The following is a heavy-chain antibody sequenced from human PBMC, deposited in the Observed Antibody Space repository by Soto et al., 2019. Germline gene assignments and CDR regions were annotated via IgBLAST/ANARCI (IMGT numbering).Heavy chain of an antibody. CDR1: GGSISSGGYY. D-gene: IGHD6-25*01. CDR3: ARESIAAEDTNDY. CDR2: IYYSGST. J-gene: IGHJ4*02. Sequence: SETLSLTCTVSGGSISSGGYYWSWIRQHPGKGLEWIGYIYYSGSTYYNPSLKSRVTISVDTSKNQFSLKLSSVTAADTAVYYCARESIAAEDTNDYWGQGTLVTVSS. V-gene: IGHV4-31*03.